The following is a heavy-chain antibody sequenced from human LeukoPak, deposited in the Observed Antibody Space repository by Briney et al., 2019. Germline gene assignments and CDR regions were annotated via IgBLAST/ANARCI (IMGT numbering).Heavy chain of an antibody. Sequence: GGSLRLSCAASGFTFSSYSMNWVRQAPGKGLEWVSSISSSSSYIYYADSVKGRFTISRDNAKNSLYLQMNSLRAEDTAVYYCAKGMYYYGSGSYYGGFDYWGQGTLVTVSS. D-gene: IGHD3-10*01. V-gene: IGHV3-21*04. CDR1: GFTFSSYS. CDR2: ISSSSSYI. J-gene: IGHJ4*02. CDR3: AKGMYYYGSGSYYGGFDY.